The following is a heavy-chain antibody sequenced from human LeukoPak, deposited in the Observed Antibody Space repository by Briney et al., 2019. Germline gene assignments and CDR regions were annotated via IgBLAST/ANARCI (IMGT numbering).Heavy chain of an antibody. CDR3: AARWYYDSSGYYYDAFDI. V-gene: IGHV3-30-3*01. Sequence: GGSLRLSCSASGFTFSSYAMHWVRQAPGKGLEWVAVISYDGSNKYYADSVKGRFTISRYNSKNTLYLQMNSLRAEDTAVYYCAARWYYDSSGYYYDAFDIWGQGTMVTVSS. D-gene: IGHD3-22*01. J-gene: IGHJ3*02. CDR2: ISYDGSNK. CDR1: GFTFSSYA.